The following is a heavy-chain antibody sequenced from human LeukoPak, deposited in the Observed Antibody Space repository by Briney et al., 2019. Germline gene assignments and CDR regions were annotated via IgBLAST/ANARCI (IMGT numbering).Heavy chain of an antibody. V-gene: IGHV3-23*01. CDR1: GITLSNYG. CDR2: ISDSGGGT. Sequence: GGSLRLSCAVSGITLSNYGMSWVRQAPGKGLEWVAGISDSGGGTNYADFVKGRFTISRDNPKNTLYLQMNSLRAEDTAVYFCAKRGVVIRVILVGFHKEAYYFDSWGQGVLVTVSS. CDR3: AKRGVVIRVILVGFHKEAYYFDS. J-gene: IGHJ4*02. D-gene: IGHD3-22*01.